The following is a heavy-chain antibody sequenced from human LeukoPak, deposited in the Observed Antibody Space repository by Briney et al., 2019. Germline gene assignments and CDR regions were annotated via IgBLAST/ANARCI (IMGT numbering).Heavy chain of an antibody. CDR3: ARDSGYDY. CDR2: ISYDGSNK. Sequence: GGSLRLSCAASGFTFSSYAMHWVRQAPGKGLEWVAVISYDGSNKYYADSVKGRFTISRDNSKNTLYLQMNILRAEDTAVYYCARDSGYDYWGQGTLVTVSS. V-gene: IGHV3-30*04. CDR1: GFTFSSYA. D-gene: IGHD2-15*01. J-gene: IGHJ4*02.